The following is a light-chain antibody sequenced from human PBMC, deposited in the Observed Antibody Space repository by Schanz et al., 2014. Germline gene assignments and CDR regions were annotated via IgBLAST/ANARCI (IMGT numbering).Light chain of an antibody. CDR3: CSYAGSGLYV. CDR1: SSDVGGYNY. J-gene: IGLJ1*01. CDR2: DVS. V-gene: IGLV2-14*03. Sequence: QSALTQPASVSGSPGQSITISCTGTSSDVGGYNYVSWYQHHPGKAPKLMIFDVSNRPSGVSNRFSGSKSGNTASLTISGLQAEDEADYYCCSYAGSGLYVFGTGTKLTVL.